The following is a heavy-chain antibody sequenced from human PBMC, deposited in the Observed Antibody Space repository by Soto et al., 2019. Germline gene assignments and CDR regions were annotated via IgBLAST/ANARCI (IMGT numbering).Heavy chain of an antibody. CDR1: GGSISSGDYY. J-gene: IGHJ4*02. V-gene: IGHV4-30-4*01. Sequence: SETLSLTCTVSGGSISSGDYYWSWIRQPPGKGLEWIGYIYYSGSTYYNPSLKSRVTISVDTSKNQFSLKLSSVTAADTAVYYCARVRSSYLNFDYWGRGTLVTVSS. D-gene: IGHD3-16*02. CDR2: IYYSGST. CDR3: ARVRSSYLNFDY.